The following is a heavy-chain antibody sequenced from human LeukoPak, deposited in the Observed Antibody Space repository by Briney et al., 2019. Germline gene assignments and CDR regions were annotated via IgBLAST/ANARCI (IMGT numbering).Heavy chain of an antibody. Sequence: ASVKVSCKASGYTFTGYYMHWVRQAPGQGLEWMGWINPNSGGTNYAQKFQGRVTITRDTSASTAYMELSSLRSEDTAVYYCARQLGGYDDDVIDYWGQGTLVTVSS. CDR3: ARQLGGYDDDVIDY. CDR1: GYTFTGYY. J-gene: IGHJ4*02. V-gene: IGHV1-2*02. CDR2: INPNSGGT. D-gene: IGHD5-12*01.